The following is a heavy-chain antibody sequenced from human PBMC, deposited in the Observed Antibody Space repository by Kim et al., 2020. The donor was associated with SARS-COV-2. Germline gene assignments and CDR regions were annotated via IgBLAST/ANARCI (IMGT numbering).Heavy chain of an antibody. J-gene: IGHJ4*02. D-gene: IGHD3-22*01. V-gene: IGHV4-31*02. Sequence: LKRRVTISVDTSKKQFSLKLSCVTAADTAVYYCARARSITMIVVVITYFDYWGQGTLVTVSS. CDR3: ARARSITMIVVVITYFDY.